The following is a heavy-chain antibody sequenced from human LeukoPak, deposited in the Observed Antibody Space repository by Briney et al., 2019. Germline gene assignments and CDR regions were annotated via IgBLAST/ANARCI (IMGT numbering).Heavy chain of an antibody. V-gene: IGHV1-2*02. Sequence: ASVKVSCKASGYTFIGYYIHWVRQAPGQGLEWMGWIHPNTGGTNYAQNFQGRVTMTRDTSISTAYMELSGLRSDDTAVYYCARDNSVGDVAWWFDPWGQGTLVTVSS. CDR2: IHPNTGGT. J-gene: IGHJ5*02. D-gene: IGHD1-26*01. CDR1: GYTFIGYY. CDR3: ARDNSVGDVAWWFDP.